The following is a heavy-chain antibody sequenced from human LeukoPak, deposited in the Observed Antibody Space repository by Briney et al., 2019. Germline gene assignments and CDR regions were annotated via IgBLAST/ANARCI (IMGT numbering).Heavy chain of an antibody. D-gene: IGHD3-22*01. CDR3: ARSGSTGYPLDY. CDR1: GYSFTGYF. CDR2: IDPNSGDT. V-gene: IGHV1-2*02. J-gene: IGHJ4*02. Sequence: ASVNVSCKASGYSFTGYFIHWVRQAPGQGLEWMGCIDPNSGDTKYAQKFRGRVSMPRYTSTRTAYMELSRLRSDGTAVYFCARSGSTGYPLDYWGQGTLVTVSS.